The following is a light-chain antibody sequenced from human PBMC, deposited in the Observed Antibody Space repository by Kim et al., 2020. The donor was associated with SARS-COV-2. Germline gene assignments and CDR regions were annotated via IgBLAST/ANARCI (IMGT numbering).Light chain of an antibody. CDR1: QRFPTY. CDR3: QQRINWPLP. CDR2: EAS. J-gene: IGKJ4*01. V-gene: IGKV3-11*01. Sequence: SLSPGKRPTPSCRAVQRFPTYLAWYRQKPGQAPRLLFYEASNGAPGIPARFIGIGSGTDFTLTIGSLESEDFAFYYCQQRINWPLPFGGGTKLEIK.